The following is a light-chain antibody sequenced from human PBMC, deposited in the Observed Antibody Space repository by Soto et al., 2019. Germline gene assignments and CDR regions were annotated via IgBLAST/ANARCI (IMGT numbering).Light chain of an antibody. CDR3: QQYNNWPLT. CDR1: QSISSW. V-gene: IGKV1-5*01. CDR2: DAS. J-gene: IGKJ4*01. Sequence: DIPMTQSPSTLSASVGDRVTITCRASQSISSWLAWYQQKPGKAPKLLIYDASSLESGVPSRFSGSGSGTEFTLTISSLQPDDFATYYCQQYNNWPLTFGGGTKVEIK.